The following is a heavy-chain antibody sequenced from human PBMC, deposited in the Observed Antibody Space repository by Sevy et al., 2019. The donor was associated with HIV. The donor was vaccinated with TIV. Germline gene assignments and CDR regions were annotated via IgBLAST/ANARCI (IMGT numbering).Heavy chain of an antibody. CDR2: IIPVFGTA. J-gene: IGHJ4*02. CDR1: GGTFSSFA. V-gene: IGHV1-69*13. Sequence: ASVKVSCKASGGTFSSFAISWVRLAPGQGLEWVGGIIPVFGTADYEQKFQGRVTITADESTSTAYMELSSLRSEDTAIYYCAKIGYCSSVSCYGLDYWGQGTLVTVSS. CDR3: AKIGYCSSVSCYGLDY. D-gene: IGHD2-15*01.